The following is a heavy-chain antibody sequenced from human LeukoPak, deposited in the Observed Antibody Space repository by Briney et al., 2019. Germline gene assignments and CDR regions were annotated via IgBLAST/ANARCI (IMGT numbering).Heavy chain of an antibody. J-gene: IGHJ4*02. CDR2: INHSGST. CDR3: ASQNDYYDSSGSGGY. Sequence: SETLSLTCAVYGGSFSGYYWSWIRQPPGKGLEWIGEINHSGSTNYNPSLKSRVTISVDTSKNQFSLKLSSVTAADTAVYYCASQNDYYDSSGSGGYWGQGTLVTVSS. D-gene: IGHD3-22*01. V-gene: IGHV4-34*01. CDR1: GGSFSGYY.